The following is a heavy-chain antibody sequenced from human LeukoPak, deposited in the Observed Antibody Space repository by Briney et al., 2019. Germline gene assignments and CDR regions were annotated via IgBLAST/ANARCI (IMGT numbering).Heavy chain of an antibody. CDR2: ISYDGSNK. Sequence: GGSLRLSCAASGFTFSSYGTHWVRQAPGKGLEWVAVISYDGSNKYYADSVKGRFTISRDNSKNTLYLQMNSLRAEDTAVYYCAKADRTSYYFDYWGQGTLVTVSS. J-gene: IGHJ4*02. CDR3: AKADRTSYYFDY. D-gene: IGHD1-14*01. CDR1: GFTFSSYG. V-gene: IGHV3-30*18.